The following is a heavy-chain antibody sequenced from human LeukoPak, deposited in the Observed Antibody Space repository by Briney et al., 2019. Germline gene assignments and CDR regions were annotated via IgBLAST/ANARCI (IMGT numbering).Heavy chain of an antibody. CDR1: GFTFSSYG. D-gene: IGHD6-19*01. Sequence: GRSLRLSCAVSGFTFSSYGITWVCQAPGKGREGGSTISATCGSTYYADNVKGRFTISRDTSKNTLYLQMSSLRAEDTAVYYCAKGGYISGWRNYFDYCCQGTLVTVTS. CDR2: ISATCGST. V-gene: IGHV3-23*01. CDR3: AKGGYISGWRNYFDY. J-gene: IGHJ4*02.